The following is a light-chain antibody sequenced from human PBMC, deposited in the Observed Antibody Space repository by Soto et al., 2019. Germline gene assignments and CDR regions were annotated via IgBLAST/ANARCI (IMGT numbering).Light chain of an antibody. J-gene: IGKJ5*01. V-gene: IGKV3-20*01. CDR2: GAS. CDR1: QSVRSTH. CDR3: QQYGTSPRT. Sequence: SLLTQSPGTLSLSPGERATLSCSASQSVRSTHLAWYQLKPGQAPRLFIYGASSRATGIPDRFSGSGSGTDFTLTISRLEPEDFAVYICQQYGTSPRTFGQGTRLEIK.